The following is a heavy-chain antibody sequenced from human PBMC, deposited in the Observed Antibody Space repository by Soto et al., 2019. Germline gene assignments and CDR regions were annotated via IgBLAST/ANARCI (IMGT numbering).Heavy chain of an antibody. CDR1: GFTFSSYA. Sequence: GGSLSLSCAASGFTFSSYAMSWVRQAPGKGLEWVSAISGSGGSTYYADSVKGRFTISRDNSKNTLYLQMNSPRAEDTAVYYCAKPGSSWPPFFDYWGQGTLVTVSS. J-gene: IGHJ4*02. CDR2: ISGSGGST. V-gene: IGHV3-23*01. CDR3: AKPGSSWPPFFDY. D-gene: IGHD6-13*01.